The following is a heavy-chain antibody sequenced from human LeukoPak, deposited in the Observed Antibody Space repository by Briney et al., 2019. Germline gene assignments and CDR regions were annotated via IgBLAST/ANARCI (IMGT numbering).Heavy chain of an antibody. Sequence: GGSLRLSCAASGFTFSSYSMNWVRQAPGKGLEWVSYISSSSTIYYADSVKGRFTISRDNAKNSLYLQMNSLRAEDTAVYYCARIPARRPQYYYYMDVWGKGTTVTVSS. CDR1: GFTFSSYS. CDR2: ISSSSTI. J-gene: IGHJ6*03. V-gene: IGHV3-48*01. CDR3: ARIPARRPQYYYYMDV.